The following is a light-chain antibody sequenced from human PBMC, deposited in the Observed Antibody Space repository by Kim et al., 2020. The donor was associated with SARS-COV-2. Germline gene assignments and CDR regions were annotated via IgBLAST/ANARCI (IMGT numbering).Light chain of an antibody. J-gene: IGLJ2*01. Sequence: SVKLTCTLSTGHSRYAIAWHQPQPEKGPRYLMKLNSDGSHSKVDGIPDRFSGSSSGAERYLTISSLQSEDEADYYCQTWGTGIVVFGGGTQLTVL. CDR1: TGHSRYA. CDR3: QTWGTGIVV. V-gene: IGLV4-69*01. CDR2: LNSDGSH.